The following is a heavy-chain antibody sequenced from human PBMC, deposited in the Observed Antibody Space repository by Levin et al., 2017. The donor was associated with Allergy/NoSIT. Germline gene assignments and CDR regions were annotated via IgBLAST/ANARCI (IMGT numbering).Heavy chain of an antibody. J-gene: IGHJ3*02. CDR1: GYTFTGYY. CDR3: ARKLSPPMDAFDI. Sequence: AASVKVSCKASGYTFTGYYMHWVRQAPGQGLEWMGWINPNSGGTNYAQKFQGRVTMTRDTSISTAYMELSRLRSDDTAVYYCARKLSPPMDAFDIWGQGTMVTVSS. V-gene: IGHV1-2*02. CDR2: INPNSGGT. D-gene: IGHD5-18*01.